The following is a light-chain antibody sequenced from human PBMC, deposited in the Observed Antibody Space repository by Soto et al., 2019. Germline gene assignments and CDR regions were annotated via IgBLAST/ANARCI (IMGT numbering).Light chain of an antibody. CDR1: QDISNL. J-gene: IGKJ4*01. V-gene: IGKV1-33*01. CDR3: MQALQTPLT. Sequence: IQMTQSPSSLSASVGDRVTITCQATQDISNLLNWFQQKPGKAPKLLIYDASNLETGVPSRFSGSGSGTDFTLKISRVEAEDAGVYYCMQALQTPLTFGGGTKVDIK. CDR2: DAS.